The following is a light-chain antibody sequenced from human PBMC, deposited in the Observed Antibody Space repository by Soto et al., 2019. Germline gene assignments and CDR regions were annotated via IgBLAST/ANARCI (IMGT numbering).Light chain of an antibody. Sequence: EIVLTQSPGTLSLSPGERATLSCRASQSVSSSYLAWYQQKPGQAPRLLIYGASSRATGITDRFSGSGSGTDFTLTISRLEPEDCAVYYCQQYGSSPSLTFGGGTKVEIK. CDR1: QSVSSSY. CDR2: GAS. V-gene: IGKV3-20*01. CDR3: QQYGSSPSLT. J-gene: IGKJ4*01.